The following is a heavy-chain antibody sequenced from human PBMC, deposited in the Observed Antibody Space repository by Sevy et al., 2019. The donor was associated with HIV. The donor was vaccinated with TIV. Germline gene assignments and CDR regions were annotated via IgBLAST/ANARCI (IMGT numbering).Heavy chain of an antibody. CDR1: GGDFNSNV. D-gene: IGHD3-3*01. J-gene: IGHJ5*02. CDR2: IIPMSSTA. Sequence: AAVKVSCKASGGDFNSNVITWVRQAPRQGLERRGGIIPMSSTAKYAQKFQDRVTISADESTTTTYMELSSLRSEDTAVYFCATVGDTLRICYSTSCYFNWFDPWGQGTPVTVSS. CDR3: ATVGDTLRICYSTSCYFNWFDP. V-gene: IGHV1-69*13.